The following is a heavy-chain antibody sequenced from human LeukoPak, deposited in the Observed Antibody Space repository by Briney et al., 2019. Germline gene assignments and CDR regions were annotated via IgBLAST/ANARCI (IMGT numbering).Heavy chain of an antibody. Sequence: DPGGSLRLSCAASGFTFSNLWMTWVRQAPGKGLEWVANIKQDGSEKYYLDSVKGRFTISRDNAKNSLYLQMNSLRAEDTAVYYCAREIGGASASWGQGTLVSVSS. CDR1: GFTFSNLW. CDR2: IKQDGSEK. V-gene: IGHV3-7*01. D-gene: IGHD1-26*01. CDR3: AREIGGASAS. J-gene: IGHJ5*02.